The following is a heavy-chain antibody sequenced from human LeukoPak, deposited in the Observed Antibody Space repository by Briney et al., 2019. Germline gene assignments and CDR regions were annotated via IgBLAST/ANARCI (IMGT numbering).Heavy chain of an antibody. D-gene: IGHD3-16*01. Sequence: KPSETLSLTCTVSGGSISSHYWSWIQQPPGKGLEWIGYIYYSGGTNYNPSLKSRVTMSVDTSKNQFSLKLSSVTAADTAVYYCARSSDYEIYFDYWGQGTLVAVSS. CDR3: ARSSDYEIYFDY. J-gene: IGHJ4*02. CDR2: IYYSGGT. V-gene: IGHV4-59*11. CDR1: GGSISSHY.